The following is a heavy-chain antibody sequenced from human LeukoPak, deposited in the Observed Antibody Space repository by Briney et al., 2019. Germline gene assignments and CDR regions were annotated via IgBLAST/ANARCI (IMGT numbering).Heavy chain of an antibody. CDR2: INTYNGHT. CDR1: GYTFTSYG. J-gene: IGHJ4*02. Sequence: GASVKVSCKASGYTFTSYGLSWVRQAPGQGLEWMGWINTYNGHTNYAQKFQGRVTMTTDTSTSTAYMELKSLRSDDTAVYYCARDTKYSYEIDYWGQGTLVTVSS. V-gene: IGHV1-18*01. D-gene: IGHD5-18*01. CDR3: ARDTKYSYEIDY.